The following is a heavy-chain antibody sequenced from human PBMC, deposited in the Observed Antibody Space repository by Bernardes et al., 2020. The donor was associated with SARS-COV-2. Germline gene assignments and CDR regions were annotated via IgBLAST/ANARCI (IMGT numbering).Heavy chain of an antibody. D-gene: IGHD2-2*01. V-gene: IGHV4-39*07. Sequence: SETLSLTCTVSGGSISSSSYYWGWIRQPPGKGLKWIGSIYYSGSTYYNPSLKSRVTISVDTSKNQFSLKLSSVTAADTAVYYCVLIGYCSSTSCHYNRGGFDCWAQGTLVTVSS. CDR3: VLIGYCSSTSCHYNRGGFDC. CDR2: IYYSGST. J-gene: IGHJ4*02. CDR1: GGSISSSSYY.